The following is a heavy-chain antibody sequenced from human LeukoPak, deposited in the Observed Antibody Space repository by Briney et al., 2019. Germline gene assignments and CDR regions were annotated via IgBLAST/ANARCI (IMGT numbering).Heavy chain of an antibody. V-gene: IGHV1-18*01. CDR2: IFAYNGHT. D-gene: IGHD6-13*01. J-gene: IGHJ4*02. Sequence: ASVKVSCTTSGYTFTIYGICWVRQAPGQGVEWMGWIFAYNGHTYYAPKLQGRVTMTKDTSTSTAYMEVRSLRSEDTAVDYCTGGSTWSLFDYWGQGTLVTVSS. CDR1: GYTFTIYG. CDR3: TGGSTWSLFDY.